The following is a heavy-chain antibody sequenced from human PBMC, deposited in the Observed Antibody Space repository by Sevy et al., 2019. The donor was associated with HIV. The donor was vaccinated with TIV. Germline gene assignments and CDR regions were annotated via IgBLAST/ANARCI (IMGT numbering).Heavy chain of an antibody. V-gene: IGHV3-7*01. J-gene: IGHJ4*02. Sequence: GGSLRLSCAASGFTFRSYWMSWVRQAPGKGLEWVAYIKQDGSEKSYVDSVKGRFTISRDNAKNSLFLQMNSLRAEDTAVYYCARDALDSSGYYFGGHDYWGQGTLVTVSS. CDR1: GFTFRSYW. CDR2: IKQDGSEK. CDR3: ARDALDSSGYYFGGHDY. D-gene: IGHD3-22*01.